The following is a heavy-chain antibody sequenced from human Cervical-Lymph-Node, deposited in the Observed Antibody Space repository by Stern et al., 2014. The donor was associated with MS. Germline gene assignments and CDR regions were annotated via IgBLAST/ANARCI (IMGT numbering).Heavy chain of an antibody. Sequence: VQLVESGAEVKKPGATVKVSCKASGYTFSDHYIHWVRQAPGQGLEWMGWINPDSGTTVDDHKFEGRFTMTRDTSISTVYMELSRLRSDDTAQYYCARGGKKDYYYGMDVWGQGTTVTVSS. J-gene: IGHJ6*02. CDR3: ARGGKKDYYYGMDV. CDR1: GYTFSDHY. D-gene: IGHD1-26*01. V-gene: IGHV1-2*02. CDR2: INPDSGTT.